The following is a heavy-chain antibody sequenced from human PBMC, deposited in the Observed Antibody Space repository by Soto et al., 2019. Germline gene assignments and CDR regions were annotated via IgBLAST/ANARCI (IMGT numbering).Heavy chain of an antibody. Sequence: GASVKVSCKASGGTFSSYAISWVRQAPGQGLEWMGGIIPIFGTANYAQKFQGRVTITADKSTRTAYMELSSLRSEDTAVYYCARDTTGTTYYYYYGMDVWGQGTTVTVSS. CDR2: IIPIFGTA. V-gene: IGHV1-69*06. D-gene: IGHD1-1*01. J-gene: IGHJ6*02. CDR3: ARDTTGTTYYYYYGMDV. CDR1: GGTFSSYA.